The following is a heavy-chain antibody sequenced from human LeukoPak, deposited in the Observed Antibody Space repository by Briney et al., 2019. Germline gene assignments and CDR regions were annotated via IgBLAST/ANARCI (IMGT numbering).Heavy chain of an antibody. CDR3: ARERWHCRVNCYSVYYYALDV. CDR2: IIPIFGTA. V-gene: IGHV1-69*13. J-gene: IGHJ6*02. Sequence: SVKVSCKASGGTFSSYAISWVRQAPGQGLEWMGGIIPIFGTANYAQKFQGRVTITADESTSTAYVELNSLTSEDTAVYYCARERWHCRVNCYSVYYYALDVWGQGTTVTVSS. D-gene: IGHD2-15*01. CDR1: GGTFSSYA.